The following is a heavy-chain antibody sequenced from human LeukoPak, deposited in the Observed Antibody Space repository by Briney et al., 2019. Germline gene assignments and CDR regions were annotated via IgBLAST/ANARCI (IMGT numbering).Heavy chain of an antibody. Sequence: GGSLRLSCAASGFTFSSYSMNWVRQAPGKGLEWVSSISSSSSYIYYADSVKGRFTISRDNAKNSLYLQMNSLRAEDTAVYYCARDQWYGSGSYDYWGQGTLVTVSS. V-gene: IGHV3-21*01. J-gene: IGHJ4*02. D-gene: IGHD3-10*01. CDR2: ISSSSSYI. CDR3: ARDQWYGSGSYDY. CDR1: GFTFSSYS.